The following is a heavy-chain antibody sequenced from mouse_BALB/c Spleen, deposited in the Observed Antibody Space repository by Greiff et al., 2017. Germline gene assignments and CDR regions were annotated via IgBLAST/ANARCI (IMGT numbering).Heavy chain of an antibody. Sequence: EVQGVESGGGLVKPGGSLKLSCAASGFTFSSYAMSWVRQTPEKRLEWVASISSGGSTYYPDSVKGRFTISRDNARNILYLQMSSLRSEDTAMYYCARGLITTVEGSFAYWGQGTLVTVSA. D-gene: IGHD1-1*01. V-gene: IGHV5-6-5*01. CDR2: ISSGGST. CDR3: ARGLITTVEGSFAY. J-gene: IGHJ3*01. CDR1: GFTFSSYA.